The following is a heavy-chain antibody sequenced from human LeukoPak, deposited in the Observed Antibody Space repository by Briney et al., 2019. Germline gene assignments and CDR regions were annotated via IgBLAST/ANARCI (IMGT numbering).Heavy chain of an antibody. D-gene: IGHD3-9*01. J-gene: IGHJ4*02. V-gene: IGHV3-74*01. Sequence: GGSLRLSCAASGFTFSSYWMHWVRQAPGKGLVWVSRISNDGSSTTYADSVKGRFTISRDNAKNTLYLQMNSLGAEDTAVYYCARAKEATGTVAWAYWGQGTLVTVSS. CDR2: ISNDGSST. CDR1: GFTFSSYW. CDR3: ARAKEATGTVAWAY.